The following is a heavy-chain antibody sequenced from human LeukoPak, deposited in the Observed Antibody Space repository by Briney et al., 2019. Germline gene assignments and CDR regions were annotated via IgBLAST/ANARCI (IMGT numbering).Heavy chain of an antibody. V-gene: IGHV4-34*01. D-gene: IGHD6-13*01. J-gene: IGHJ4*02. Sequence: PSETLSLTCAVYGGSFSGYYWSWIRQPPGKGLEWVGEINHSGSTNYNPSLKSRVTISVDTSKNKFSLKLSSVTAADTAVYYCARGSRDSSSWYDYWGQGTLVTVSS. CDR2: INHSGST. CDR1: GGSFSGYY. CDR3: ARGSRDSSSWYDY.